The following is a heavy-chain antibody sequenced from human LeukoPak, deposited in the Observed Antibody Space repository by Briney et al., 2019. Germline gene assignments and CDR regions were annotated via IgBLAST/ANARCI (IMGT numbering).Heavy chain of an antibody. CDR3: ARAVQLWERYYYYYYYMDV. V-gene: IGHV4-34*12. CDR1: GVSFSGYY. Sequence: SETLSLTCAVYGVSFSGYYWGWIRQPPGKGLEWLGTIFYTGGTYYNASLKSRVTMSVDTSKNQFSLKLTSVTAADTAVYYCARAVQLWERYYYYYYYMDVWGKGTTVTISS. CDR2: IFYTGGT. D-gene: IGHD5-18*01. J-gene: IGHJ6*03.